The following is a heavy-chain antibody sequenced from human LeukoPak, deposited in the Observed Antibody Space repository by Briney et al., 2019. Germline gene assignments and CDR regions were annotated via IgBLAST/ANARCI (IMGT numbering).Heavy chain of an antibody. V-gene: IGHV3-53*04. CDR3: AREGYYDSSGYSIVY. J-gene: IGHJ4*02. Sequence: GGSLRLSCAASGFTVSSNYMSWVRQAPGKGLEWVSVIYSGGSTYYADSVKGRFTISRHNSENTLYLQMNSLRAEDTAVYYCAREGYYDSSGYSIVYWGQGTLVTVSS. CDR2: IYSGGST. D-gene: IGHD3-22*01. CDR1: GFTVSSNY.